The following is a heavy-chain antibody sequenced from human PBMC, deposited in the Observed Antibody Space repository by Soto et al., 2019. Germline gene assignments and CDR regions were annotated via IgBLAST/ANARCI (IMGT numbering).Heavy chain of an antibody. Sequence: GGSLRLSCAASGFTFSSYGMHWVRQAPGKGLEWVAVIWYDGSNKYYADSVKGRFTISRDNSKNTLYLQMNSLRAEDTAVYYCARPPYCSGGSCYPGLNFDYWGQGTLVTVSS. CDR1: GFTFSSYG. D-gene: IGHD2-15*01. CDR2: IWYDGSNK. J-gene: IGHJ4*02. CDR3: ARPPYCSGGSCYPGLNFDY. V-gene: IGHV3-33*01.